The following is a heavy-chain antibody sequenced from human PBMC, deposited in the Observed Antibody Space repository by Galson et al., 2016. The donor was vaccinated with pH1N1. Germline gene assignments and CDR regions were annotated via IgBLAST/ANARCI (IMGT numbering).Heavy chain of an antibody. CDR3: ARELSCYPPCFYYYGMGV. CDR2: ISPSGSTI. V-gene: IGHV3-11*04. Sequence: FTCAGSGCTFSDYYMSWIRQAPGKGLEWVSYISPSGSTIYYADSVKGRFTISRDNAKNSLYLQMNSLRSEDTAVYYCARELSCYPPCFYYYGMGVWGQGTTVTVSS. CDR1: GCTFSDYY. J-gene: IGHJ6*02. D-gene: IGHD5-12*01.